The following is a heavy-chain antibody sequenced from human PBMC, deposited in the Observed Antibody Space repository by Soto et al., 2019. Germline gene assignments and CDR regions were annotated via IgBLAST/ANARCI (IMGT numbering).Heavy chain of an antibody. V-gene: IGHV1-8*01. J-gene: IGHJ6*02. CDR3: ARASSGWYSYYYGMDV. CDR2: MNPNSGNT. CDR1: GYTFTSYD. Sequence: QVQLVQSGAEVKKPGASVKVSCKASGYTFTSYDINWVRQATGQGLEWMGWMNPNSGNTGYAQKFQGRVTMTRNTSISTAYMELSSLRSEDTAMYYCARASSGWYSYYYGMDVWGQGTTVTVSS. D-gene: IGHD6-19*01.